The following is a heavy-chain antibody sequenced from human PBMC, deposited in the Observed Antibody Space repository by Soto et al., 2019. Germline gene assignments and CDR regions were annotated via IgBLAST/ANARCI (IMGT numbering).Heavy chain of an antibody. Sequence: ASVKVSCKASGYTFTGYYIHWVRQAPGQGLEWMGWINPNSGGTNYAQKFQGWVTMTRDTSISTAYMELNRLRSDDTAVYYCATALKVGPPGFDNWGQGTLVTVSS. V-gene: IGHV1-2*04. CDR1: GYTFTGYY. J-gene: IGHJ4*02. D-gene: IGHD1-26*01. CDR3: ATALKVGPPGFDN. CDR2: INPNSGGT.